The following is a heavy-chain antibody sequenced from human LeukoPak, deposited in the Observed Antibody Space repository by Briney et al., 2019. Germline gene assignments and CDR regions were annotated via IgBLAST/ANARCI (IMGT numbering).Heavy chain of an antibody. V-gene: IGHV4-59*08. CDR3: ARGTYYYDSSGYVDY. CDR1: GGSISSYY. Sequence: SETLSLTCTVSGGSISSYYWSWIRQPSGKGLEWIGYIYYSGSTNYNPSLKSRVTISVDTSKNQFSLKLSSVTAADTAVYYCARGTYYYDSSGYVDYWGQGTLVTVSS. D-gene: IGHD3-22*01. J-gene: IGHJ4*02. CDR2: IYYSGST.